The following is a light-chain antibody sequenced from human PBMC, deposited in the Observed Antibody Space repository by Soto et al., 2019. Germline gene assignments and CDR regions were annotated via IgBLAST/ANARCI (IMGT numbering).Light chain of an antibody. V-gene: IGKV3-11*01. CDR2: DAS. CDR3: QQRTNWPLT. CDR1: QSVSSY. Sequence: EIVLPQSPAPLSLSPGERATLSCRASQSVSSYLAWYQQKPGQPPRLPIYDASNRATGIPARFSGSGSGTDFILTIRSLEPEDFAVYYCQQRTNWPLTFGGGTAVEIQ. J-gene: IGKJ4*01.